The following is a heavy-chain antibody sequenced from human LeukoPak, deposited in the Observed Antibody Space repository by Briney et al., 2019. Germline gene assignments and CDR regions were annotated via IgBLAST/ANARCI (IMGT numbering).Heavy chain of an antibody. J-gene: IGHJ4*02. D-gene: IGHD3-10*01. V-gene: IGHV3-30*18. CDR3: AKDGAVRGVMPYYFDY. Sequence: GRSLRLSCAASGFTFSNHGMHWVRQAPGKGLEWVAVISYDGSNKYYTDSVKGRFTISRDNSKNTLYLQMNSLRAEDTAVYYCAKDGAVRGVMPYYFDYWGQGTLVTVSP. CDR2: ISYDGSNK. CDR1: GFTFSNHG.